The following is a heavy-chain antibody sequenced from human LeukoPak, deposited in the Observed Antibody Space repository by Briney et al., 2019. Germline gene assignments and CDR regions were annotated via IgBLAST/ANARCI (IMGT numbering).Heavy chain of an antibody. D-gene: IGHD3-9*01. CDR2: IIPIFGTA. J-gene: IGHJ4*02. Sequence: SVKVSCKASGGTFSSYAISWVRQAPGQGLEWMGGIIPIFGTANYAQKFQGRVTITADESTSTAYMELSSLRSEDTAVYYCARFHPNSYDIAPPSYYFDYWGQGTLVTVSS. V-gene: IGHV1-69*13. CDR3: ARFHPNSYDIAPPSYYFDY. CDR1: GGTFSSYA.